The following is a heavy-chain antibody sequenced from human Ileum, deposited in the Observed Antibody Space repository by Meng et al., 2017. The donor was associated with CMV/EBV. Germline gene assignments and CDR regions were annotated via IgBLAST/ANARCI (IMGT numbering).Heavy chain of an antibody. CDR3: ARDSSATWFDP. Sequence: CTVSGGSISSGGYYCSWIRQHPGKGLEWIGYIYYSGSTYYNPSLKSRVTISVDTSKNQFSLKLSSVTAADTAVYYCARDSSATWFDPWGQGTLVTVSS. D-gene: IGHD2-15*01. CDR2: IYYSGST. J-gene: IGHJ5*02. V-gene: IGHV4-31*03. CDR1: GGSISSGGYY.